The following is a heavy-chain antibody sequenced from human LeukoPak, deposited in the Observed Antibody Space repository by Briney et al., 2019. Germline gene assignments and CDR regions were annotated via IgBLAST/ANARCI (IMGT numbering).Heavy chain of an antibody. J-gene: IGHJ6*03. CDR3: ATTSGYYYYYMDV. Sequence: ASVKVSCKVSGYTLTELSMHWVRQAPGKGLEWMGGSDPEDGETIYAQKFQGRVTMTEDTSTDTAYMELSSLRSEDTAVYYCATTSGYYYYYMDVWGKGTTVTVSS. CDR1: GYTLTELS. V-gene: IGHV1-24*01. CDR2: SDPEDGET.